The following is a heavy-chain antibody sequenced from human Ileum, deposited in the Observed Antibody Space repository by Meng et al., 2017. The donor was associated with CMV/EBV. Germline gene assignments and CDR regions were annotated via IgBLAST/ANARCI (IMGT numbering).Heavy chain of an antibody. CDR1: GGSISSSSYY. J-gene: IGHJ5*02. CDR2: IYYSGST. D-gene: IGHD3-3*01. V-gene: IGHV4-39*01. Sequence: GSLRLSCTVSGGSISSSSYYWGWIRQPPGKGLEWIGSIYYSGSTYYNPSLKSRVTISVDTSKNQFSLKLSSVTAADTAVYYCASGTYDFWSGYGGDWFDPWGQGTLVTVSS. CDR3: ASGTYDFWSGYGGDWFDP.